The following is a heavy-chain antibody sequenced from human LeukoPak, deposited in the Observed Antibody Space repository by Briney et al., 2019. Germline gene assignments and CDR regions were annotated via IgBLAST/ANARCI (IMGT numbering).Heavy chain of an antibody. D-gene: IGHD3-22*01. Sequence: ASVKVSCKASGYTFTSYDINWVRQGTGQGLEWMGWMNPNSGNTGYAQKFQGRVTMARNTSISTAYMELSSLRSEDTAVYYCARGGGPTSIYDSSGYYSDYWGQGTLVTVSS. V-gene: IGHV1-8*01. CDR2: MNPNSGNT. CDR3: ARGGGPTSIYDSSGYYSDY. CDR1: GYTFTSYD. J-gene: IGHJ4*02.